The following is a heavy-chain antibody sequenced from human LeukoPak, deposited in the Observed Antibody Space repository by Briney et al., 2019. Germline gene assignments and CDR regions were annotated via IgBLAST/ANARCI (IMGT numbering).Heavy chain of an antibody. CDR3: ARDAGGYEGRYGMDV. CDR2: IKKDGSEK. J-gene: IGHJ6*02. V-gene: IGHV3-7*01. CDR1: GFTFSNYW. D-gene: IGHD2-8*02. Sequence: PGGSLRLSCAASGFTFSNYWMSWVRQAPGKGLEWVANIKKDGSEKYYVDSVKGRFTISRDNAKNSLYLQMNSLRAEDTAVYYCARDAGGYEGRYGMDVWGQGTTVAVSS.